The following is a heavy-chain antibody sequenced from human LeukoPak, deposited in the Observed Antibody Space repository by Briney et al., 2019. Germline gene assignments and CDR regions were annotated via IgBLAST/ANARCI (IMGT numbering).Heavy chain of an antibody. V-gene: IGHV1-2*02. CDR3: ARVVGKGADGRAAAGGRYYYYYMVV. Sequence: ASVTVSCKASGYTFTGYYMHWVRQAPGQGLEWMGWINSNSGGTNYAQKFQGRVTMTRDTSISTAYMELSRLRSDDTAVYYCARVVGKGADGRAAAGGRYYYYYMVVWGKGTTVTVSS. J-gene: IGHJ6*03. CDR1: GYTFTGYY. D-gene: IGHD6-13*01. CDR2: INSNSGGT.